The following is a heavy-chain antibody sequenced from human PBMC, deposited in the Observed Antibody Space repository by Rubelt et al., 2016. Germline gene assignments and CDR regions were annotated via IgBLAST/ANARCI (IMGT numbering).Heavy chain of an antibody. D-gene: IGHD6-13*01. CDR3: ARAYSSSWYYYGMDV. CDR1: GYSISSGYY. CDR2: IYHSGST. V-gene: IGHV4-38-2*02. Sequence: GTLSLTCTVSGYSISSGYYWGWIRQPPGKGLEWIGSIYHSGSTNYNPSLKSRVTMSVDTSKNQFSLNLTSVTAADTAVYYCARAYSSSWYYYGMDVWGQGTTVTVSS. J-gene: IGHJ6*02.